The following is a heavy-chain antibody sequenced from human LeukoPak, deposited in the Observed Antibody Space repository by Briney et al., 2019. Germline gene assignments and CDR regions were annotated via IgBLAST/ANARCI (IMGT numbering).Heavy chain of an antibody. CDR2: IKEDGSEK. CDR1: GFYFSSYS. J-gene: IGHJ3*02. V-gene: IGHV3-7*01. CDR3: ARDGPPRTAFDI. Sequence: PGGSLRLSCGASGFYFSSYSMNWVRQAPGKGLESVAIIKEDGSEKFYVDSVKGRFTISRDNAKNSLYLDMNGLRAEDAAVYYCARDGPPRTAFDIWGQGTMVTVSS.